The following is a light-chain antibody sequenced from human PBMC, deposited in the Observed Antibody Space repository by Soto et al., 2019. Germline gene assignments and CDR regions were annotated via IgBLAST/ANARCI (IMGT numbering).Light chain of an antibody. CDR1: QSVSNN. CDR2: GAS. J-gene: IGKJ1*01. CDR3: QQYTRWPLT. V-gene: IGKV3-15*01. Sequence: EIVMTQSPATLSVSPGERATLSCRASQSVSNNLAWYQQKPGQAPRLLIYGASTRATGFPARFSGGGSGTEFTLTISSLQSADSAVYYCQQYTRWPLTFGQGTQVEIK.